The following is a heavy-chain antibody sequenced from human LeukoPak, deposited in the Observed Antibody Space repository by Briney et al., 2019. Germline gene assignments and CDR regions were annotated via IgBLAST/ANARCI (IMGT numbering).Heavy chain of an antibody. V-gene: IGHV3-30*02. CDR3: VKTGSGWYGDY. D-gene: IGHD6-13*01. CDR2: IRYDGINK. Sequence: GGSLRLSCAASGFSFSAYAMYWVRQAPGKGPEWVALIRYDGINKYYGGSVKGRFTISRDNSKNMLYLQMNSLRAEDTAVYYCVKTGSGWYGDYWGQGARVTASS. CDR1: GFSFSAYA. J-gene: IGHJ4*02.